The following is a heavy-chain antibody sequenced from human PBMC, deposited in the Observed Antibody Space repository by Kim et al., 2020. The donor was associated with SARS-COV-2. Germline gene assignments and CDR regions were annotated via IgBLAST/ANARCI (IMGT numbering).Heavy chain of an antibody. D-gene: IGHD3-9*01. CDR3: AREQRITIFCGWFDP. CDR1: GYTFTSYA. CDR2: INAGNGNT. V-gene: IGHV1-3*01. Sequence: ASVKVSCKASGYTFTSYAMHWVRQAPGQRLEWMGWINAGNGNTKYSQKFQGRVTITRDTSASTAYMELSSLRSEDTAVYYCAREQRITIFCGWFDPWGQGTLVTVSS. J-gene: IGHJ5*02.